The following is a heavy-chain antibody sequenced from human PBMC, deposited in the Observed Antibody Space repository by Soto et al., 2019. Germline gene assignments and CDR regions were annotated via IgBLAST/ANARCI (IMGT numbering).Heavy chain of an antibody. D-gene: IGHD2-2*01. CDR2: IKQDGSDK. Sequence: EVQLVESGGGLVQPGGSLRLSCVASGFTFSTYWMSWVRLAPGTGLEWVATIKQDGSDKYYVDSAKGRFTVSRDNAKNSLDLQMNSLRGDDTAVYYCVRGCGRSRCPYYLDVWGKGTTVTVSS. V-gene: IGHV3-7*01. J-gene: IGHJ6*03. CDR1: GFTFSTYW. CDR3: VRGCGRSRCPYYLDV.